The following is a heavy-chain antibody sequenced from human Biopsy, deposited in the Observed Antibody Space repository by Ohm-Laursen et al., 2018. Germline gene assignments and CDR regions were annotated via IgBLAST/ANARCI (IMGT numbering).Heavy chain of an antibody. CDR3: ARQVDFWSGYVDY. V-gene: IGHV4-39*01. CDR1: GGSISDSTYH. Sequence: SQTLSLTCTVSGGSISDSTYHWGWIRQSPGKGLEWIGNIYYSGNTDYRPSLKSRVTISVDTSNNQFSLKLRSVTAADTAVYYCARQVDFWSGYVDYWGQGTLVAVSS. J-gene: IGHJ4*02. CDR2: IYYSGNT. D-gene: IGHD3-3*01.